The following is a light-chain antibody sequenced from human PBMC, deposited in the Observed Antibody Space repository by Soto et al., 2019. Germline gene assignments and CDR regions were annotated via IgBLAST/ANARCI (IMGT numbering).Light chain of an antibody. V-gene: IGKV1-39*01. J-gene: IGKJ1*01. CDR1: QSITTY. CDR3: QQSYSTPWT. CDR2: AAS. Sequence: DIQMTHSPSSLSASVGDRVTITCRSSQSITTYLNWYQQKPGKAPKLLIYAASSLESGVPSTLRGSGSGTNFTLTISSLQPEDFATYYCQQSYSTPWTFGQGTKVEIK.